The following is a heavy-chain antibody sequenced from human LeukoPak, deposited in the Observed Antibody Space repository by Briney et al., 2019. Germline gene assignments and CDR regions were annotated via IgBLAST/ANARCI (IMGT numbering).Heavy chain of an antibody. J-gene: IGHJ4*02. CDR1: GGSIGTYY. V-gene: IGHV4-59*08. CDR2: VYYNGNT. D-gene: IGHD6-19*01. CDR3: ARRVAVTARYYFDF. Sequence: SETLSLTCSVSGGSIGTYYWSWIRQPPGKGLEWIGYVYYNGNTNYNPSLKSRVTISVDTSKNQFSLKLNSVIAADTAVYLCARRVAVTARYYFDFWGQGTLVTVSS.